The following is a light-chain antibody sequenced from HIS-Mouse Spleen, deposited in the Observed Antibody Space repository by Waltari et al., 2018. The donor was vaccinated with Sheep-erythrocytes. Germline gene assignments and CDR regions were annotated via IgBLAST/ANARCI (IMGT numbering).Light chain of an antibody. CDR2: EGS. V-gene: IGLV2-23*01. Sequence: QSALTQTASVSGSPGQSTTISRTGTSSDVGSYNRVSWYQQHPGKAPKLMIYEGSKRPSGVSNRFSGSKSGNTASLTISGLQAEDEADYYCCSYAGSSTPWVFGGGTKLTVL. J-gene: IGLJ3*02. CDR3: CSYAGSSTPWV. CDR1: SSDVGSYNR.